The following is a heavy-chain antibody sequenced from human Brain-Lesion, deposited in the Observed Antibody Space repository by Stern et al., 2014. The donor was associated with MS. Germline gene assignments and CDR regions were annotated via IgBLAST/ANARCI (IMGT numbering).Heavy chain of an antibody. CDR2: SDHSGST. D-gene: IGHD6-13*01. CDR1: GGSISSSNW. J-gene: IGHJ4*02. Sequence: QLQLQESGPGLVKPSGTLSLTCAVSGGSISSSNWWSWVRQSPGKGLEWIGESDHSGSTIYNPSLKRRVTVSVDKSKNRFSLNLGSVPAADTAVYFCARFPASRPHVFDSWGQGTLVTVSS. CDR3: ARFPASRPHVFDS. V-gene: IGHV4-4*02.